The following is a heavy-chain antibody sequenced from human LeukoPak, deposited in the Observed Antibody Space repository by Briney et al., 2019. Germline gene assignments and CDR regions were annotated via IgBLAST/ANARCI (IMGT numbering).Heavy chain of an antibody. V-gene: IGHV3-23*01. D-gene: IGHD3-22*01. CDR1: GFTFSSYA. CDR2: ISGSGGST. CDR3: AKGSRSSGYYYDY. J-gene: IGHJ4*02. Sequence: GGSLRLSCAASGFTFSSYAMSWVRQAPGKGVEWVSVISGSGGSTYYAGSVKGRFTISRDNSKNTLYLQMNSLRAEDTAVYYCAKGSRSSGYYYDYWGQGTLVTVSS.